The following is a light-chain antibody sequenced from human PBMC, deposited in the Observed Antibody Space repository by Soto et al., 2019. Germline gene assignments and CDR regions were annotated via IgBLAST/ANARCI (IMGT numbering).Light chain of an antibody. V-gene: IGLV2-11*01. J-gene: IGLJ1*01. CDR2: DVS. CDR1: SSDVGGYNY. Sequence: QSALTQPRSVSGSPGQSITISCTGTSSDVGGYNYVSWYRQHPGKAPKLMIYDVSKRPSGVPDRFSGSKSGNTASLTISGLQAADDADYYCCSYAGSYTHYVFGTGTKLTVL. CDR3: CSYAGSYTHYV.